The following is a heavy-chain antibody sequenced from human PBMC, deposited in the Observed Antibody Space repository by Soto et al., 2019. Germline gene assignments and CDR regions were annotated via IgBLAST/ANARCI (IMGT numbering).Heavy chain of an antibody. V-gene: IGHV4-39*01. CDR1: NGSISSAIYY. CDR3: AGRSSLASVQVYFGEISNYNWFDP. D-gene: IGHD3-10*01. J-gene: IGHJ5*02. CDR2: IYHSGST. Sequence: SETLSLTCTVSNGSISSAIYYWGWISQPPGKGLEWIGSIYHSGSTYYNPSLQGRVTISVDTSKNQFSLKLSSVTAADTAVYFCAGRSSLASVQVYFGEISNYNWFDPWGQGTLVTVSS.